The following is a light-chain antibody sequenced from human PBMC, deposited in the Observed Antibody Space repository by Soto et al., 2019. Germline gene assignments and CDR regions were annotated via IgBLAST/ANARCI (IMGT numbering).Light chain of an antibody. CDR3: QQYNAWPLT. J-gene: IGKJ4*01. Sequence: EIVMTQSPATLSVSPGERATLSCRASQSVGRNLAWYQQKPGQAPRLLIYGASTRATGIPARFSGSGSGTELTLTISSLQSEDFAVYYCQQYNAWPLTFGGGTKVETK. CDR2: GAS. V-gene: IGKV3-15*01. CDR1: QSVGRN.